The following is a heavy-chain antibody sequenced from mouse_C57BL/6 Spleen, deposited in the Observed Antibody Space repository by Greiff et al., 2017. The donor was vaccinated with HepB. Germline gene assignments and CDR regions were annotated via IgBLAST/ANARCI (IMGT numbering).Heavy chain of an antibody. CDR3: ARRGGYGYDEAWFAY. Sequence: VQLQQPGAELVMPGASVKLSCKASGYTFTSYWMHWVKQRPGQGLEWIGEIDPSDSYTNYNQKFKGKSTLTVDKSSSTAYMQLSSLTSEDSAVYYCARRGGYGYDEAWFAYWGQGTLVTVSA. J-gene: IGHJ3*01. CDR2: IDPSDSYT. CDR1: GYTFTSYW. D-gene: IGHD2-2*01. V-gene: IGHV1-69*01.